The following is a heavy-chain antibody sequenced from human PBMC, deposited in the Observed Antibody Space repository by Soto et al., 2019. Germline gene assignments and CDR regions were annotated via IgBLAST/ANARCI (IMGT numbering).Heavy chain of an antibody. CDR2: IIPILGIA. D-gene: IGHD3-16*01. V-gene: IGHV1-69*04. J-gene: IGHJ6*03. CDR1: GGTFSSYT. CDR3: ARDFISRGSYPQDKQENYYYYMDV. Sequence: GASVKVSCKASGGTFSSYTISWVRQAPGQGLEWMGRIIPILGIANYAQKFQGRVMITADKSTSTAYMELSSLRSEDTAVYYCARDFISRGSYPQDKQENYYYYMDVWGKGTTVTVSS.